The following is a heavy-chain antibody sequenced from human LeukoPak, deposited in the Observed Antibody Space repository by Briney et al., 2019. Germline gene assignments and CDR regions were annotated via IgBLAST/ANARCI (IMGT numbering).Heavy chain of an antibody. CDR3: ARVPGYCSSTSCYDGYYYYYGMDV. D-gene: IGHD2-2*01. V-gene: IGHV1-2*02. CDR2: INPNSGGT. J-gene: IGHJ6*02. Sequence: ASVKVSCKASGYTFTGYYMHWVRQAPGQGLEWMGWINPNSGGTNYAQKFQGRVTMTRDTSISTAYMELSRLRSDDTAVYYCARVPGYCSSTSCYDGYYYYYGMDVWGQGTTVTVSS. CDR1: GYTFTGYY.